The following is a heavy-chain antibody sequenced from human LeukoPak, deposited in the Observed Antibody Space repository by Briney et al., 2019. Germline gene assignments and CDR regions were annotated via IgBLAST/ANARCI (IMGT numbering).Heavy chain of an antibody. V-gene: IGHV3-23*01. CDR2: ISGSGGST. Sequence: ETLSLTCTVSGGSISSSSYYWGWIRQPPGKGLEWVSAISGSGGSTYYADSVKGRFTISRDNSKNTLYLQMNSLRAEDTAVYYCAKGIAARAYNWFDPWGQGTLVTVSS. D-gene: IGHD6-6*01. CDR3: AKGIAARAYNWFDP. CDR1: GGSISSSSYY. J-gene: IGHJ5*02.